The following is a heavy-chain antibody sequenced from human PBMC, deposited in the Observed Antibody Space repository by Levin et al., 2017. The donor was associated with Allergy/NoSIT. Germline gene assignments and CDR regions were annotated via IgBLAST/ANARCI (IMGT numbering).Heavy chain of an antibody. Sequence: GESLKISCKTSGYSFTRYGISWVRQAPGQGLEWMGWISGYDAETNYLQKFQGSLTLTIDTSTTTGYMELRTLTYDDTAVYYCARDFVIARLGTPNWFDPWGQGTLVTVSS. CDR2: ISGYDAET. J-gene: IGHJ5*02. CDR1: GYSFTRYG. D-gene: IGHD2/OR15-2a*01. V-gene: IGHV1-18*01. CDR3: ARDFVIARLGTPNWFDP.